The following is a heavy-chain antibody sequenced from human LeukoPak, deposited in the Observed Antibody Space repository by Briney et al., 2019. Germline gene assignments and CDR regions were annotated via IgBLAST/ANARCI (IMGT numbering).Heavy chain of an antibody. Sequence: GGSLRLSCAASGFTFSSYEMNWVRQAPGKGLEWVSYISSSSSYIYYADSVKGRFTISRDNAKNSLYLQMNSLRAEDTAVYYCARGPMVRGVTLTKRYYYYMDVWGKGTTVTISS. CDR1: GFTFSSYE. V-gene: IGHV3-21*05. D-gene: IGHD3-10*01. J-gene: IGHJ6*03. CDR3: ARGPMVRGVTLTKRYYYYMDV. CDR2: ISSSSSYI.